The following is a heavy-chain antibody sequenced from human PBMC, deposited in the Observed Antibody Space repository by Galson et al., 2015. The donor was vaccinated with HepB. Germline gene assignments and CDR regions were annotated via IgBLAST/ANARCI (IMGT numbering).Heavy chain of an antibody. V-gene: IGHV3-23*01. CDR3: AKATLPTYYYYYYGMDV. CDR2: ISGSGGST. Sequence: SLRLSCAASGFTFSSYAMSWVRQAPGKGLEWVSAISGSGGSTYYADSVKGRFTISRDNSKNTLYLQMNSLRAEDTAVYYCAKATLPTYYYYYYGMDVWGQGTTVTVSS. J-gene: IGHJ6*02. D-gene: IGHD1-26*01. CDR1: GFTFSSYA.